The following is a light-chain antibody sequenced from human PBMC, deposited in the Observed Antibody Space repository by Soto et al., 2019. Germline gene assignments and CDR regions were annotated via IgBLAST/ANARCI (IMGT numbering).Light chain of an antibody. Sequence: DIQMTQSPSTLSASVGDRVTITCRARQSISSWLAWYQQKPGKAPNLLIYKASTLESGVPSRFSGSGSGTECTLTVSSLQPDDFATYYCRQYDSYPLTFGGGTKVEIK. CDR3: RQYDSYPLT. J-gene: IGKJ4*01. V-gene: IGKV1-5*03. CDR2: KAS. CDR1: QSISSW.